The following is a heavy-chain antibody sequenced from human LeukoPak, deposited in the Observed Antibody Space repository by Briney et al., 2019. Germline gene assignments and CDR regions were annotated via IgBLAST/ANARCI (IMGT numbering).Heavy chain of an antibody. CDR2: IIPIFGTA. V-gene: IGHV1-69*05. D-gene: IGHD5-24*01. Sequence: GASVKVSCKASGGTFSSYAISWVRQAPGQGLEWMGGIIPIFGTANYAQKFQGRVTITTDESTSTAYMELSSLRSEDTAVYYCAGSRDGYNFDAFDIWGQGTMVTVSS. CDR3: AGSRDGYNFDAFDI. J-gene: IGHJ3*02. CDR1: GGTFSSYA.